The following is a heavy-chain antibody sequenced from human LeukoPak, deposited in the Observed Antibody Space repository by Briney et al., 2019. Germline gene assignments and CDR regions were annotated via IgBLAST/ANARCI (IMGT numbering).Heavy chain of an antibody. D-gene: IGHD1-26*01. J-gene: IGHJ4*02. CDR1: GFSFFSYT. CDR2: ISSSSSYI. CDR3: ARSGSDFDY. V-gene: IGHV3-21*01. Sequence: GGSLRLPCAASGFSFFSYTMNWVRQAPGKGLEWVSSISSSSSYIYYADSVKGRFTISRDNAKNSLYLQMDSLRAEDTAVYYCARSGSDFDYWGQGTLVTVSS.